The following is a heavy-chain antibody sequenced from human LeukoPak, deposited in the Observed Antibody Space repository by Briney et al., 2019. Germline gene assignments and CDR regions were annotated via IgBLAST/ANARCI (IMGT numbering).Heavy chain of an antibody. CDR1: GFTLSNYW. CDR3: ARYGNGAWLAHYSFDI. D-gene: IGHD6-19*01. J-gene: IGHJ3*02. V-gene: IGHV3-7*01. Sequence: TGGSLRLSCAASGFTLSNYWMSWVRQAPGKGLEWVANINQGGSEKYYVDSVKGRFAISRDNAWNSLYLQMSSLGAEDTAVYYCARYGNGAWLAHYSFDIWGQGTMVTVAS. CDR2: INQGGSEK.